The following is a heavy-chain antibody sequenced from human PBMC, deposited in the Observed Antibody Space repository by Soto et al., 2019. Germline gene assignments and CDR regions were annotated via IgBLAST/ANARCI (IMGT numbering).Heavy chain of an antibody. V-gene: IGHV4-4*07. J-gene: IGHJ4*02. CDR1: GGSITYYH. CDR3: ASARFGETLLFDS. Sequence: SETLSLTCTVSGGSITYYHWSWIRQPAGKGLEWIGRIYSSGSTNYNPSLKSRVTMSVDTSKNKFSLNLNSVTAADTAVYYCASARFGETLLFDSWGQGALVTVSS. CDR2: IYSSGST. D-gene: IGHD3-10*02.